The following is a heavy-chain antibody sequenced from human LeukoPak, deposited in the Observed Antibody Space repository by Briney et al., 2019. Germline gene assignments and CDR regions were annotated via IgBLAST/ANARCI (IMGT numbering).Heavy chain of an antibody. CDR1: GFTFSNAW. CDR3: TTEVWQLGQSYYYYYGMDV. CDR2: IKRKTDGGTT. Sequence: GGSLRLSCAASGFTFSNAWMNWVRQAPGKGLEWVGRIKRKTDGGTTDYAAPVKGRFTISRDDSKNTLYLQMNSLKTEDTAVYYCTTEVWQLGQSYYYYYGMDVWGQGTTVTVSS. V-gene: IGHV3-15*07. D-gene: IGHD6-6*01. J-gene: IGHJ6*02.